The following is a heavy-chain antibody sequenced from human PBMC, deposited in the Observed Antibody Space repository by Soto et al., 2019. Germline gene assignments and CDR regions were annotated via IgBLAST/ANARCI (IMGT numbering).Heavy chain of an antibody. J-gene: IGHJ4*02. D-gene: IGHD3-10*01. V-gene: IGHV3-33*01. CDR3: ARDYYYGSGSYYNVPDY. CDR1: GFTFSSYG. Sequence: QVQLVESGGGVVQPGRSLRLSCAASGFTFSSYGMHWVRQAPGKGLEWVAVIWYDGSNKYYADSVKGRFTISRDNSKNTLYLQMNSLRAEDTAVYYCARDYYYGSGSYYNVPDYWGQGTLVTVSS. CDR2: IWYDGSNK.